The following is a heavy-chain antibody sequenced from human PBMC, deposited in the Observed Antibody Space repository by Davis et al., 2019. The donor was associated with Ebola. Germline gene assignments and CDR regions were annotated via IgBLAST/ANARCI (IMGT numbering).Heavy chain of an antibody. J-gene: IGHJ6*02. D-gene: IGHD2/OR15-2a*01. Sequence: SGPTLVTPTPTLTLTCTFSVFSLRPSPVGVGWVRQPPGTALEWLALIYWDDDKRSSPSLKSRLTITKDTSRSQVVLTMTNMDPVDTSPYYCAHMTTFTTLYGLDVWGQGTTVTVSS. CDR3: AHMTTFTTLYGLDV. CDR1: VFSLRPSPVG. V-gene: IGHV2-5*02. CDR2: IYWDDDK.